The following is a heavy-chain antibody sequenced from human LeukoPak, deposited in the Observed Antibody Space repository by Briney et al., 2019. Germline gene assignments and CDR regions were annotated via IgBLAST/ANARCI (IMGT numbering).Heavy chain of an antibody. CDR2: ISGSGGST. J-gene: IGHJ6*03. D-gene: IGHD2-2*01. CDR3: AKGGVVVPAAMVYYYYYYMDV. CDR1: GFTFSSYA. Sequence: PGGSLRLSCAASGFTFSSYAMSWVRQAPGKGLEWASAISGSGGSTYYTDSVKGRFTISRDNSKNTLYLQMNSLRAEDTAVYYCAKGGVVVPAAMVYYYYYYMDVWGKGTTVTVSS. V-gene: IGHV3-23*01.